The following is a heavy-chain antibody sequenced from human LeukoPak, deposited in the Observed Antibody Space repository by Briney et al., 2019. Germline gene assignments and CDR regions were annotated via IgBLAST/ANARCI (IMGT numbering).Heavy chain of an antibody. CDR3: AEDWGLMVGIVDY. CDR1: GFTFSGFA. V-gene: IGHV3-23*01. D-gene: IGHD2-2*03. Sequence: GGSLRLSCAASGFTFSGFAMTWVRQAPGKGLEWVSTIGGSGGSTYYADSVKGRFTVSRDNSKNTLYLQMNSLRAEDTAVYYCAEDWGLMVGIVDYWGQGTLVTVSS. CDR2: IGGSGGST. J-gene: IGHJ4*02.